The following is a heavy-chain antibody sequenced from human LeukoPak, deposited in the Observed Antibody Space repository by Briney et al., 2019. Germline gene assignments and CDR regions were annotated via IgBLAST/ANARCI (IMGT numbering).Heavy chain of an antibody. D-gene: IGHD6-19*01. CDR3: AKGGQWLVQYYYYYMDV. CDR1: GFTFSSYA. J-gene: IGHJ6*03. CDR2: ISGSGGST. Sequence: TGGSLRLSCAASGFTFSSYAMSWVRQAPGKGLEWVSAISGSGGSTYYADSVKGRFTISRDNSKNTLYLQMNSLRAEDTAVYYCAKGGQWLVQYYYYYMDVWGKGTTVTVSS. V-gene: IGHV3-23*01.